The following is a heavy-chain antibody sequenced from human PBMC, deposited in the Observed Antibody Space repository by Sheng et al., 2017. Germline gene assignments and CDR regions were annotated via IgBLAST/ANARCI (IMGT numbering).Heavy chain of an antibody. CDR2: IYYSGNT. Sequence: QVQLQESGPGLVKPSETLSLTCTVSGGSVTSSSYYWDWIRQAPGKGLEWLGAIYYSGNTYYNPSLKSRITISMDTSKNQFFLNVTSVTAADTAVYYCARGLHYSNFEGYTYYFDSWARGFWSSS. D-gene: IGHD2-2*02. CDR1: GGSVTSSSYY. J-gene: IGHJ4*02. V-gene: IGHV4-39*07. CDR3: ARGLHYSNFEGYTYYFDS.